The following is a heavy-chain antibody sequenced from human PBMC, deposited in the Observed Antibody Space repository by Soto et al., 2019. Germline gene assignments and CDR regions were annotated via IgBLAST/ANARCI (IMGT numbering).Heavy chain of an antibody. D-gene: IGHD3-10*01. J-gene: IGHJ4*02. CDR1: GFTFSSNA. Sequence: QPGGSLRLSCAASGFTFSSNAMSWVRQAPGKGLEGVSVITNTGGDTLYADSVKGRFTISRDNSKNTLYLQMNSLRAEDTAIYYCARASGESYPGSRVFDSWGQGTRVTVSS. CDR2: ITNTGGDT. V-gene: IGHV3-23*01. CDR3: ARASGESYPGSRVFDS.